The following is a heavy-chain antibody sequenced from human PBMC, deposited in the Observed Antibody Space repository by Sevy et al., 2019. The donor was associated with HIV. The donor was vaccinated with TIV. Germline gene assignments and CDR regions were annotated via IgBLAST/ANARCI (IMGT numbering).Heavy chain of an antibody. CDR1: GFTFSKYS. V-gene: IGHV3-23*01. D-gene: IGHD1-26*01. CDR3: AREGATKPHDY. J-gene: IGHJ4*02. Sequence: GGSLRLSCAASGFTFSKYSMSWVRQPPGKGLEWVSTLSFGCGEINYADSVKGRFTISGDNSRSSVYLQMNNLRPEDTAVYYCAREGATKPHDYWGQGTLVTVSS. CDR2: LSFGCGEI.